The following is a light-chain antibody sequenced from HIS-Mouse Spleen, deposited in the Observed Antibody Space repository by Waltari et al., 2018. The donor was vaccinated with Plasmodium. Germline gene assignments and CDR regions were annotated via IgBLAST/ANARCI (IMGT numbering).Light chain of an antibody. V-gene: IGKV1-39*01. Sequence: DIQMTQSPSSLSASVGDRVTIPCRASQSISNYLNWYQQKPGKAPKFLIYAASTLQSWVPARFSGSGAGTDFTLTISSLQPEDFATYYCQQSYSTWTFGQGTKVEIK. J-gene: IGKJ1*01. CDR2: AAS. CDR1: QSISNY. CDR3: QQSYSTWT.